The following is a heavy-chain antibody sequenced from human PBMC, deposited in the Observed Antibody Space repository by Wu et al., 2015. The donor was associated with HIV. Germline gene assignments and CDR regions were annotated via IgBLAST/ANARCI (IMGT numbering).Heavy chain of an antibody. CDR3: AREVSYYDSSGLAGPYYFDY. J-gene: IGHJ4*02. D-gene: IGHD3-22*01. CDR1: GYTFTGYY. V-gene: IGHV1-2*02. CDR2: INPNSGGT. Sequence: QVQLVQSGAEVKKPGASVKVSCKASGYTFTGYYMHWVRQAPGQGLEWMGWINPNSGGTNYAQKFQGRVTMTRDTSISTAYMELSRLRSDDTAVYYCAREVSYYDSSGLAGPYYFDYWARERWSPSPQ.